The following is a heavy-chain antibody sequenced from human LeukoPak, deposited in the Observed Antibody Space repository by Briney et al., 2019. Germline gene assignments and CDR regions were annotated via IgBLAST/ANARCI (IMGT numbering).Heavy chain of an antibody. CDR2: INHSGST. D-gene: IGHD3-16*01. J-gene: IGHJ4*02. CDR3: AKDNWGIDF. V-gene: IGHV4-34*01. CDR1: GGSFSGYY. Sequence: SETLSLTCAVYGGSFSGYYWSWIRQPPGKGLEWIGEINHSGSTNYNPSLKSRVTISVDTSKNQFSLKLSSVTAADTAVYYCAKDNWGIDFWGQGALVTVSS.